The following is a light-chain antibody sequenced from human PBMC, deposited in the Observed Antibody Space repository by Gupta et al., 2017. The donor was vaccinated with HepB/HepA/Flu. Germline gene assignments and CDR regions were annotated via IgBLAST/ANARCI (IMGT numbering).Light chain of an antibody. Sequence: QPALTQPPSLAGSPGQSVTLSCTQTSSDVGGYNYVPWYQQHPGKTPKLMIYEVSKRPSGVPDRFSGSNSGNTASLTVSGLQAEYEADYYCSSYAGSNNFVVFGGGTKLTVL. J-gene: IGLJ2*01. V-gene: IGLV2-8*01. CDR2: EVS. CDR3: SSYAGSNNFVV. CDR1: SSDVGGYNY.